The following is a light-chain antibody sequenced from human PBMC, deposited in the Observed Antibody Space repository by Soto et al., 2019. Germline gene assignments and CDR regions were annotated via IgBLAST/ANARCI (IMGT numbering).Light chain of an antibody. V-gene: IGKV3-11*01. CDR2: DAS. CDR1: QSVSSY. Sequence: EIVLTQSPATLSLSLGERATLSCRASQSVSSYLAWYQQKPGQAPRLLIYDASNRATGIPARFSGSGSGTDFTLTISSLEPEDFAVYYCQQRSNWAETFGQGTKLEIK. CDR3: QQRSNWAET. J-gene: IGKJ2*01.